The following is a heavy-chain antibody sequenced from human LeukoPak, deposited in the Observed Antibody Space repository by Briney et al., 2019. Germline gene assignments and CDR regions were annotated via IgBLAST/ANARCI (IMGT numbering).Heavy chain of an antibody. CDR2: IYTGGST. CDR3: ARGARAATGYYYYYMDV. Sequence: PEGSLRLSCAASGLTVSSNHMSWVRQAPGEGLEWVLVIYTGGSTDYADSVKGRFTISRDNSKNTLYLQMNSLRAEDTAVYYCARGARAATGYYYYYMDVWGKGTTVTVSS. D-gene: IGHD2-15*01. J-gene: IGHJ6*03. V-gene: IGHV3-53*01. CDR1: GLTVSSNH.